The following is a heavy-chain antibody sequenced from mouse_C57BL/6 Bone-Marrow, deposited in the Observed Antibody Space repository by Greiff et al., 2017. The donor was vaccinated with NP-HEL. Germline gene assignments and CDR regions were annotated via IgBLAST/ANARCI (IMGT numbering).Heavy chain of an antibody. CDR2: IDPENGDT. V-gene: IGHV14-4*01. J-gene: IGHJ1*03. Sequence: VQLQQSGAELVRPGASVKLSCTASGLNIKDDYMHWVKQRPEQGLEWIGWIDPENGDTEYASKFQGKATITADTSSNTAYLQLSSLTSEDTAVYYCTTDDYGSSSYWYFDVWGTGTTVTVSS. CDR3: TTDDYGSSSYWYFDV. CDR1: GLNIKDDY. D-gene: IGHD1-1*01.